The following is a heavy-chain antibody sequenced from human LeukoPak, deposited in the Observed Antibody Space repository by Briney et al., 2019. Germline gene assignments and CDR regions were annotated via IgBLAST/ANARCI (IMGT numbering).Heavy chain of an antibody. CDR3: ARKSGCSCYPFDY. D-gene: IGHD2-15*01. CDR1: GFSFSIYS. V-gene: IGHV3-48*01. J-gene: IGHJ4*02. CDR2: ITSSSSTI. Sequence: PGRCLRLSCAVSGFSFSIYSTNWVRHAPGRGLEWVSYITSSSSTIYYADAVKGGFAISRDNAKNSLYLQMNSLRAEDTAEYYCARKSGCSCYPFDYWGQGALVTVSS.